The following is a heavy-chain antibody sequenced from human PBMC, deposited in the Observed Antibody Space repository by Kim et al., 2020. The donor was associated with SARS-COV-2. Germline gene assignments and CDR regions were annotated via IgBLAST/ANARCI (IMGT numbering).Heavy chain of an antibody. Sequence: GGSLRLSCAASGFTFSSYSMSWVRQAPGKGLEWVSAINYSGSTISYAASVKGRFTISRVYSKNSLYLQMNSLRAEDTAFYYCTRGWAFVPALYGIDLWG. CDR1: GFTFSSYS. D-gene: IGHD2-2*01. CDR3: TRGWAFVPALYGIDL. V-gene: IGHV3-21*01. J-gene: IGHJ6*02. CDR2: INYSGSTI.